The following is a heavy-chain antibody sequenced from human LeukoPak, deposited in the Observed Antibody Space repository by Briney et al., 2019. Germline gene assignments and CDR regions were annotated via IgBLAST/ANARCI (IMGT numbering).Heavy chain of an antibody. Sequence: QPGGSLRLSCAASGFTFSSYAMSWARQAPGKGLQWVSGISNDGSVTDYADSVKGRIIVSRDNSKNTLYLQMNSLKAEDTAIYYCAKKSPGRAPFDNWGQGTLVTVSS. V-gene: IGHV3-23*01. CDR3: AKKSPGRAPFDN. CDR2: ISNDGSVT. J-gene: IGHJ4*02. CDR1: GFTFSSYA. D-gene: IGHD3-10*01.